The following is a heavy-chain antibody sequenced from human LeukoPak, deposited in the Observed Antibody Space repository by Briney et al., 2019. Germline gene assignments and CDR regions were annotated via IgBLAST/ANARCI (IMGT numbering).Heavy chain of an antibody. D-gene: IGHD3-16*02. Sequence: GGSLRLSCAASGFTVSSNYMSWVRQAPGKGLEWVSVIYSGGSTYYADSVKVRFTISRDNSKNTLYLQMNSLRAEDTAVYYCAREARSRSGMDVWGQGTTVTVSS. CDR1: GFTVSSNY. J-gene: IGHJ6*02. CDR3: AREARSRSGMDV. V-gene: IGHV3-66*01. CDR2: IYSGGST.